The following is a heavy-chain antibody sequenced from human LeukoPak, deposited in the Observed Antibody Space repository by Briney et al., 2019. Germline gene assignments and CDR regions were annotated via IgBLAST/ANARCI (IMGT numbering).Heavy chain of an antibody. V-gene: IGHV4-39*07. D-gene: IGHD3-10*01. Sequence: SETLSLTCTVSGGSISGSSYYWGWIRQPPGKGLEWIGSIYYSGSTYYNPSLKSRVTISVDTSKNQFSLKLSSVTAADTAVYYCVTMVRGVIQYYFDYWGQGTLVTVSS. CDR1: GGSISGSSYY. J-gene: IGHJ4*02. CDR2: IYYSGST. CDR3: VTMVRGVIQYYFDY.